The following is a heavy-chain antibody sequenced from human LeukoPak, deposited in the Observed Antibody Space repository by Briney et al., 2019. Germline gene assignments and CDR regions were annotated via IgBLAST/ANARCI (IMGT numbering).Heavy chain of an antibody. CDR3: ARDAFSGSYGSLGAFDI. Sequence: SETLSLTCTVSGGSISSYCWSWIRQPPGKGLGWIGYIYYSESTNYNPSLKSRVTISVDTSKNQFSLNLTSVTAADTAVYYCARDAFSGSYGSLGAFDIWGQGTMVTVSS. CDR1: GGSISSYC. CDR2: IYYSEST. D-gene: IGHD5-18*01. V-gene: IGHV4-59*01. J-gene: IGHJ3*02.